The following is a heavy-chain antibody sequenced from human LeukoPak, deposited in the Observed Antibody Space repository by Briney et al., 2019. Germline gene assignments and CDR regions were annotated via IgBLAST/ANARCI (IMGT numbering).Heavy chain of an antibody. V-gene: IGHV4-31*03. CDR1: GGSISSGGYY. CDR3: ARDCGRSGSYFNWFDP. D-gene: IGHD1-26*01. Sequence: PSQTLSLTCTVSGGSISSGGYYWSWIRQHPGKGLEWIGYIYYSGSTYYNPSLKSRVTISVDTPKNQFSLKLSSVTAADTAVYYCARDCGRSGSYFNWFDPWGQGTLVTVSS. J-gene: IGHJ5*02. CDR2: IYYSGST.